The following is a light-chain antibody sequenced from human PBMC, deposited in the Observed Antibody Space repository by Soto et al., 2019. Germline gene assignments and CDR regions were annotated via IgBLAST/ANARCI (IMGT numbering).Light chain of an antibody. CDR2: NNN. V-gene: IGLV1-44*01. CDR3: AAWDDSLNGVV. Sequence: QLVLTQPPSASGTPGQRVTISCSGSSSNIGSNTVNWYQQLPGTAPKLLIYNNNQRPLGVPDRFSGSKSGTSASLAISGLQSEDEADYYCAAWDDSLNGVVFGGGTKLTVL. CDR1: SSNIGSNT. J-gene: IGLJ2*01.